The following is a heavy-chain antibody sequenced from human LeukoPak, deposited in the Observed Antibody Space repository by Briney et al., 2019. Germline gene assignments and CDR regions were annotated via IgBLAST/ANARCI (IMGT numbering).Heavy chain of an antibody. V-gene: IGHV4-59*01. CDR3: ARVARDGYLAYYFDY. CDR2: IHSTGST. CDR1: GGSISTYY. Sequence: SETLALTCAVSGGSISTYYWSWIRQPPGKGPEWIAYIHSTGSTNYNPSLKSRVTISADTSKNQFSLTLRLVTAADTAVYYCARVARDGYLAYYFDYWGQGILVTVSS. D-gene: IGHD5-24*01. J-gene: IGHJ4*02.